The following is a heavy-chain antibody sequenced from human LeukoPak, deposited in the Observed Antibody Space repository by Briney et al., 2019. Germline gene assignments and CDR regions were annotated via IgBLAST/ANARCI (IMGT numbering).Heavy chain of an antibody. D-gene: IGHD7-27*01. Sequence: SETLSLTCTVSGGSISSGYYYWSWIRQPPGNGLEWIGYIYYSGSTYYNPSLKSRVTISVDTTKNQFSLKLSSVTAADTAVYYCARVETGDFGYWGQGTLVTVSS. V-gene: IGHV4-30-4*01. J-gene: IGHJ4*02. CDR2: IYYSGST. CDR1: GGSISSGYYY. CDR3: ARVETGDFGY.